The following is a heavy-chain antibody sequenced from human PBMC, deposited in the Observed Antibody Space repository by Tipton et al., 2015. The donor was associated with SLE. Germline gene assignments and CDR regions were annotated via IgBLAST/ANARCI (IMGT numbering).Heavy chain of an antibody. V-gene: IGHV4-34*01. Sequence: TLSLTCAVYGGSFSGYYWSWIRQPPGKGLEWIGEINHFGSADYNPSLKSRVTISVDTSKNQFSLKLSSVTAADTAVFYCARLLVAAGTWYFDYWGQGVLVTVSS. CDR3: ARLLVAAGTWYFDY. CDR1: GGSFSGYY. D-gene: IGHD6-19*01. CDR2: INHFGSA. J-gene: IGHJ4*02.